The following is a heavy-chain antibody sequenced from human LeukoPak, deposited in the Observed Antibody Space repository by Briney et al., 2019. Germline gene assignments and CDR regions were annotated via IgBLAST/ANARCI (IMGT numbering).Heavy chain of an antibody. CDR2: ISGSGGST. D-gene: IGHD6-19*01. Sequence: GGSLRLSCAASGFTFSSYAMSWVRQAPGKGLEWVSAISGSGGSTYYADSVKGRFTISRDNSKNTLYLQMNSLRAEDTAVYYFAKDRVAVAGTEAFDYWGQGTLVTVSS. V-gene: IGHV3-23*01. CDR3: AKDRVAVAGTEAFDY. J-gene: IGHJ4*02. CDR1: GFTFSSYA.